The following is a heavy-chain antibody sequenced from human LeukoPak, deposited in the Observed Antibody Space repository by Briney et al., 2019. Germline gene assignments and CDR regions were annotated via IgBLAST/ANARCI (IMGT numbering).Heavy chain of an antibody. CDR2: FDGNGPNT. CDR1: GFTFSSFA. D-gene: IGHD2-8*02. CDR3: AKPRTTGLGWAQFDY. V-gene: IGHV3-23*01. Sequence: GGSLRLSCAASGFTFSSFAMTWVRQAPGKGLEWVSGFDGNGPNTYYADSVKGRRTISRDNSRNTLYLEMNSLRPEDTAIYYCAKPRTTGLGWAQFDYWGQGSLVTVSS. J-gene: IGHJ4*02.